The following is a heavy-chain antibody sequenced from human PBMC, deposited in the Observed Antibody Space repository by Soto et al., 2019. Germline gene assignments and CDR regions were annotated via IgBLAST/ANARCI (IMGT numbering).Heavy chain of an antibody. CDR3: GRGPQSFRGVIEGGWFAP. J-gene: IGHJ5*02. CDR2: IYYSGST. Sequence: QVQLQESGPGLVKPAQTLSLTCTVSGGSISSGDYYWSWIRQPPGKGLEWIGYIYYSGSTYSNPSRKSRVTISVDTSKNQFSLKLSSVTAAGTAVYYCGRGPQSFRGVIEGGWFAPWGQGTLVTVSS. D-gene: IGHD3-10*01. CDR1: GGSISSGDYY. V-gene: IGHV4-30-4*01.